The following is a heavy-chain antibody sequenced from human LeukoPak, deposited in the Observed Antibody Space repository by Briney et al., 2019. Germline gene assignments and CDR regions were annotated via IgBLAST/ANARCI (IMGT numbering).Heavy chain of an antibody. CDR1: GYTFTSYD. D-gene: IGHD1-26*01. V-gene: IGHV1-8*01. Sequence: SVKVSCKASGYTFTSYDINWVRQATGQGLEWMGWMNPNSGNTGYAQKFQGRVTMARNTSISTAYMELSSLRSEDTAVYYCARGRGPSGSYFRPWGQGTLVTVSS. J-gene: IGHJ5*02. CDR2: MNPNSGNT. CDR3: ARGRGPSGSYFRP.